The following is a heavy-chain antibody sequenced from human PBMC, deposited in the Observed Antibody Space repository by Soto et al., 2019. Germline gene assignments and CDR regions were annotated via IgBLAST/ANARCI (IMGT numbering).Heavy chain of an antibody. V-gene: IGHV3-23*01. D-gene: IGHD2-2*02. CDR1: GFTFSSYA. Sequence: GGSLRLSCAASGFTFSSYAMSWVRQAPGKGLEWVSAISGSGGSTYYADSVKGRFTISRDNSKNTLYLQMNSLGAEDTAVYYCAKDIVVVPAAIEGPDDAFDIWGQGTMVTVSS. CDR3: AKDIVVVPAAIEGPDDAFDI. CDR2: ISGSGGST. J-gene: IGHJ3*02.